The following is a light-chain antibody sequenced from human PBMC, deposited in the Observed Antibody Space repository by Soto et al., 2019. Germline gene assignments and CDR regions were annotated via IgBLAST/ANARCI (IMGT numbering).Light chain of an antibody. CDR2: DAS. CDR1: QSIFSW. Sequence: DIQMNQSPSTLSASVGDRVTITCRASQSIFSWLAWYQQKVGKAPKVXIFDASSLETRVPSRFSGSGAGTEFTLTISSLQPDDSETYYCQQFYTYSWTFGQGNKVDIK. CDR3: QQFYTYSWT. J-gene: IGKJ1*01. V-gene: IGKV1-5*01.